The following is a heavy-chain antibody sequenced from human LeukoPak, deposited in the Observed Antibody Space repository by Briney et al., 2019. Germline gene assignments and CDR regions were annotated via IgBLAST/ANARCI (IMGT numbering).Heavy chain of an antibody. D-gene: IGHD1-26*01. J-gene: IGHJ4*02. CDR2: IYSGGST. V-gene: IGHV3-53*01. CDR3: ARIVGATRSALYFDY. Sequence: GGSLRLSCAASGFTVSSNYMSWVRQAPGKGLEWVSVIYSGGSTYYADSVKGRFTISRDNSKNTLYLQMNTLRAEDTAVYYCARIVGATRSALYFDYWGQGTLVTVSS. CDR1: GFTVSSNY.